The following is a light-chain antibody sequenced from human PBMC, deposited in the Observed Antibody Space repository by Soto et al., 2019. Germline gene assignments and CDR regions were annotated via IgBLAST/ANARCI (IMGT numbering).Light chain of an antibody. CDR3: QQYNDWPLLT. CDR2: GAS. J-gene: IGKJ4*01. CDR1: QSVSGS. Sequence: ETVMTQSPATLSVSPGERATLSCRASQSVSGSLAWYQQKPGQAPRLVIYGASTRATGIPARFSGSGSGTEFTLTISSLQSEDFATYYCQQYNDWPLLTFGGGTKVDIX. V-gene: IGKV3-15*01.